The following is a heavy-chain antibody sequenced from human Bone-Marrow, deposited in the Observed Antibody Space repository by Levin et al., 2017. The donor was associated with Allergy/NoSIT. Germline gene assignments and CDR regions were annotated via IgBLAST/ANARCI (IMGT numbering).Heavy chain of an antibody. CDR2: INWSGGST. CDR1: GFYVNDHG. Sequence: GESLKISCAVAGFYVNDHGMSWVRXVPGKGLEWLSDINWSGGSTGYAESVRGRFIISRDNAGNSLYLQMNSLKVEDTAIYFCARESAQYYGLDVWGQGTTVTVSS. CDR3: ARESAQYYGLDV. J-gene: IGHJ6*02. D-gene: IGHD3-16*01. V-gene: IGHV3-20*04.